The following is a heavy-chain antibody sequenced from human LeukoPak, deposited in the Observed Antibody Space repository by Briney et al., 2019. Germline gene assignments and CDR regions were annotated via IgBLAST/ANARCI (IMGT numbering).Heavy chain of an antibody. J-gene: IGHJ4*02. CDR1: GFTFSDYT. V-gene: IGHV3-23*01. CDR3: AKWGDFDVLTGYYVPDF. CDR2: ITGSGGNT. D-gene: IGHD3-9*01. Sequence: GGSLRLSCAASGFTFSDYTMHWVRQGPGKGLEWVSAITGSGGNTYYADSVKGRFTISRDNSKNTLYLQMNSLRDEDTAVYYCAKWGDFDVLTGYYVPDFWGQGTLVTVSS.